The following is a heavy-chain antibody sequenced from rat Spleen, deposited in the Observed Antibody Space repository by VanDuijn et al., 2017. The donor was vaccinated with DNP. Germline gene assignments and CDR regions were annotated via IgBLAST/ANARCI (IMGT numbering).Heavy chain of an antibody. J-gene: IGHJ3*01. V-gene: IGHV3-1*01. CDR2: ISYSGST. Sequence: EVQLQESGPGLVKPSQSLSLTCSVTGFSITSNYWGWIRKFPGNKMEWIGHISYSGSTSYSPSLKSRISITRDTSKNQFFLQVNSVTTEDTATYYCARGATGDYWGQGTLVTVSS. CDR3: ARGATGDY. CDR1: GFSITSNY. D-gene: IGHD1-11*01.